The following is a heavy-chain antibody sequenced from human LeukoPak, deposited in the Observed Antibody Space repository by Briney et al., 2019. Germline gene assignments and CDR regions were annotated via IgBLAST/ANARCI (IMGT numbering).Heavy chain of an antibody. CDR3: ARGKSTVMGNYFDY. CDR1: GYTFTGYY. CDR2: INPNSGGT. V-gene: IGHV1-2*02. D-gene: IGHD4-4*01. J-gene: IGHJ4*02. Sequence: GASVKVSCKASGYTFTGYYMHWVRQAPGQGLEWMGWINPNSGGTNYAQKFQGRVTMTRDTSISTAYMELSGLRSDDTAVYYCARGKSTVMGNYFDYWGQGTLVTVSS.